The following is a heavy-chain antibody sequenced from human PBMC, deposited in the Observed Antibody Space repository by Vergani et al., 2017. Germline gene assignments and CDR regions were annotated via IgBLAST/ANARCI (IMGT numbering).Heavy chain of an antibody. D-gene: IGHD6-13*01. V-gene: IGHV3-30*03. CDR3: ARDYSPVGVDDAFDI. CDR1: GFSFGSYG. Sequence: QVQLVESGGNVVQSGTSLRLSCAASGFSFGSYGMHWVRQSPGKGLEWVAVISNDGGNKYYADSVKGRFTISRDNAKNSLYLQMNSLTAEDTAVYYCARDYSPVGVDDAFDIWGQGTVVTVSS. J-gene: IGHJ3*02. CDR2: ISNDGGNK.